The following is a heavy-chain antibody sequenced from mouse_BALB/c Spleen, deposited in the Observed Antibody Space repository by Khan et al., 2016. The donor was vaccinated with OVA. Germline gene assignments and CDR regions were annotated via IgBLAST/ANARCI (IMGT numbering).Heavy chain of an antibody. V-gene: IGHV2-9*02. CDR1: GFSLTSYG. J-gene: IGHJ3*01. CDR3: ARAFYYGSWFAY. Sequence: QVQLKASGPGLVAPSQTLSIICTVSGFSLTSYGVHWVRQPPGKGLEWLGVIWAGGSTNHNSALMSRLSISQDNYQSQVFLKMKRRQTDDTAMYYCARAFYYGSWFAYWGQGTLVTVSA. D-gene: IGHD1-1*01. CDR2: IWAGGST.